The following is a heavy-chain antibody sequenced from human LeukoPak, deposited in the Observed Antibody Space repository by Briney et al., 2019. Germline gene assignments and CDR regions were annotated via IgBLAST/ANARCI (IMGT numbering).Heavy chain of an antibody. CDR3: ARDLRGLDAFDI. V-gene: IGHV3-21*01. CDR1: GFTFSIYS. Sequence: NPGGSLRLSCAASGFTFSIYSMNWVRQAPGKGLEWVSCISSSSSHIYYSDSVKGRFTISRDNAKNSPYLQMNSLTAEDTAVYFCARDLRGLDAFDIWGQGAMVTVSS. J-gene: IGHJ3*02. CDR2: ISSSSSHI.